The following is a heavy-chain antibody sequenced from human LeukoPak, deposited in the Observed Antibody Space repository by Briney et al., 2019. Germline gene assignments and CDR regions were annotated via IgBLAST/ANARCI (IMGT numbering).Heavy chain of an antibody. CDR3: AKGASASRHFDY. D-gene: IGHD1-26*01. CDR1: GFTFSNCA. Sequence: GGSLRLSCAASGFTFSNCAMNWVRQAPGKGLEWVSDISASGGSTNYADAVKGRFTISRDNSKNTLYLQMNNLRAEDAAVYYCAKGASASRHFDYWGQGTLVTVSS. V-gene: IGHV3-23*01. J-gene: IGHJ4*02. CDR2: ISASGGST.